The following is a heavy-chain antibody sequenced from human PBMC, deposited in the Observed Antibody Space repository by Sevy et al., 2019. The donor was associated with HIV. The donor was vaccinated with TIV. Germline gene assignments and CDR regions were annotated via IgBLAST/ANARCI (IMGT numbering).Heavy chain of an antibody. J-gene: IGHJ4*02. V-gene: IGHV1-46*01. Sequence: ASVKVSCKASGYTFTSYYMHWVRQAPGQGLEWMGIINPSGGSTSYAQKFQGRVTMTRDTSTSTVYMELSSLRSEDTAVYYCAREVAHYSSGYYRRGGGGFDYWGQGTLVTVSS. CDR1: GYTFTSYY. CDR3: AREVAHYSSGYYRRGGGGFDY. D-gene: IGHD3-22*01. CDR2: INPSGGST.